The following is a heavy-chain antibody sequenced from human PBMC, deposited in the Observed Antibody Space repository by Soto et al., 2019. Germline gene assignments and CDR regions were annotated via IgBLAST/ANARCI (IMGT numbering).Heavy chain of an antibody. Sequence: SVKVSCKASGGAFSSYAISWVRQAPGQGLEWMGGIIPIFGTANYAQKFQGRVTITADESTSTAYMELSSLRSEDTAVYYCARGLGRYFDWLSRLDYWGQGTLVTVSS. CDR3: ARGLGRYFDWLSRLDY. CDR1: GGAFSSYA. D-gene: IGHD3-9*01. V-gene: IGHV1-69*13. CDR2: IIPIFGTA. J-gene: IGHJ4*02.